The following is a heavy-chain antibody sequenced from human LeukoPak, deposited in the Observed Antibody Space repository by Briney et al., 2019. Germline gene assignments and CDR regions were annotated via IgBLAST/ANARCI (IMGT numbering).Heavy chain of an antibody. CDR3: ARDRYYYDSSGYPTRRSDY. CDR1: GGSISSGGYY. V-gene: IGHV4-31*03. D-gene: IGHD3-22*01. CDR2: IYYSGST. Sequence: TSETLSLTCTVSGGSISSGGYYWSWIRQHPGKGLEWIGYIYYSGSTYYNPSLKSRVTISVDTSKNQFSLKLSSVTAADTAVYYCARDRYYYDSSGYPTRRSDYWGQGTLVTVSS. J-gene: IGHJ4*02.